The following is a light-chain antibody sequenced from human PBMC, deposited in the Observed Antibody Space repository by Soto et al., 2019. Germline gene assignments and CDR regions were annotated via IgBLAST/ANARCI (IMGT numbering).Light chain of an antibody. CDR2: DVY. Sequence: QSVLTQPASVSGSPGQSITISCTGTSSDVGGYNYVSWYQQHPGKAPKLMIYDVYNRPSGVSSRFSGSKSDNTASLTIFGLQAEDEADYYCSSYTGTSTLYVFATGTKLTVL. CDR1: SSDVGGYNY. CDR3: SSYTGTSTLYV. J-gene: IGLJ1*01. V-gene: IGLV2-14*01.